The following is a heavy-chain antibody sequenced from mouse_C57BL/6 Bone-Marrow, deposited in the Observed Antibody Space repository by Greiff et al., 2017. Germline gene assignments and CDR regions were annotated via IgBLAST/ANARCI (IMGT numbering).Heavy chain of an antibody. V-gene: IGHV1-74*01. J-gene: IGHJ2*01. CDR1: GYTFTSYW. Sequence: QVQLKQPGAELVKPGASVKVSCKASGYTFTSYWMHWVKQRPGQGLEWIGRIHPSDSDTNYNQKFKGKATLTVDKSSSTAYMQLSSLTSEDSAVYYCAIPSYYSKGYWGQGTTLPVSS. CDR3: AIPSYYSKGY. CDR2: IHPSDSDT. D-gene: IGHD2-5*01.